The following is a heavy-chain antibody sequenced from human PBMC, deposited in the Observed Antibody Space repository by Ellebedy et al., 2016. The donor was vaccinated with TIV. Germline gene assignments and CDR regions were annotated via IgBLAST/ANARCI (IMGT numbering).Heavy chain of an antibody. CDR2: IGSAGDT. D-gene: IGHD6-13*01. V-gene: IGHV3-13*01. CDR1: GFTFSSHD. Sequence: GESLKISCAASGFTFSSHDMHLVRQGTGKGLEWVSGIGSAGDTSYSGSVKGRFTISRENGKNYVYLQMNSLRAEDTAVYYCARASAGLDYWGQGTLVTVSS. CDR3: ARASAGLDY. J-gene: IGHJ4*02.